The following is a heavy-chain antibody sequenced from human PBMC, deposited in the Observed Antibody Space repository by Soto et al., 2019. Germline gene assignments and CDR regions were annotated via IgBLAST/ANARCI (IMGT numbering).Heavy chain of an antibody. CDR1: GFTFSAYY. D-gene: IGHD1-26*01. V-gene: IGHV3-11*01. J-gene: IGHJ4*02. Sequence: QVQLVESGGGLVKPGGSLRLSCAASGFTFSAYYMSWIRQAPGKGLEWLSDISSSGLTIHYADSVKGRFTISRDNTKNSMYLQMNSMRAEDMAVYYFSSLRSWRVDYWGQGTLVTVSS. CDR3: SSLRSWRVDY. CDR2: ISSSGLTI.